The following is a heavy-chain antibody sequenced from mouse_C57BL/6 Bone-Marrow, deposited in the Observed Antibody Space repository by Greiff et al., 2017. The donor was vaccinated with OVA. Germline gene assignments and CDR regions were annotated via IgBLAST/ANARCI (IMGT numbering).Heavy chain of an antibody. CDR1: GFNIKDDY. J-gene: IGHJ2*01. Sequence: EVQLQQSGAELVRPGASVKLSCTASGFNIKDDYMHWVKQRPEQGLEWIGWIDPENGDTEYASKFQGKATITADTSSNTAYLQLSSLTSEDTAVYYCTTTGSDDWGKGTTLTVSS. CDR2: IDPENGDT. CDR3: TTTGSDD. D-gene: IGHD4-1*01. V-gene: IGHV14-4*01.